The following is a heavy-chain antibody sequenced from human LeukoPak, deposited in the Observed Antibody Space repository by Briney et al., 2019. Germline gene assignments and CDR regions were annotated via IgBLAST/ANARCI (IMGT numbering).Heavy chain of an antibody. V-gene: IGHV4-59*01. CDR1: GGSISNYY. D-gene: IGHD1-26*01. CDR3: ARDKGIVGAPSFAY. CDR2: IYYSGST. Sequence: PSETLSHTCTVSGGSISNYYWSWIRQPPGKGLEWIGYIYYSGSTNYNPSLKSRVTISVDTSKNQFSLKLSSVTAADTAVYYCARDKGIVGAPSFAYWGQGTLVTVSS. J-gene: IGHJ4*02.